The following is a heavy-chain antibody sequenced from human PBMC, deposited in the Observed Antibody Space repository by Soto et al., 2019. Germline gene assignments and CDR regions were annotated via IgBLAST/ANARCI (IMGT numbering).Heavy chain of an antibody. CDR2: ISSSSTI. D-gene: IGHD6-13*01. CDR1: GFTFSSYS. Sequence: GGSLRLSCAASGFTFSSYSMNWVRQAPGKGLEWVSYISSSSTIYYADSVKGRFTISRDNAKNSLYLQMNSLRDEDTAVYYCAREQQLLEDAFDIWGQGTMVTVSS. CDR3: AREQQLLEDAFDI. J-gene: IGHJ3*02. V-gene: IGHV3-48*02.